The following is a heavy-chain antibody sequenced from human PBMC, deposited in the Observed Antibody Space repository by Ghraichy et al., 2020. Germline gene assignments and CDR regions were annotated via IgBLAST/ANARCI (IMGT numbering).Heavy chain of an antibody. V-gene: IGHV1-18*01. CDR1: GYTFTSYG. CDR2: ISAYNGNT. CDR3: ARPPGPSGYDYYFDY. Sequence: ASVKVSCKASGYTFTSYGISWVRQAPGQGLEWMGWISAYNGNTNYAQKLQGRVTMTTDTSTSTAYMELRSLRSDDTAVYYCARPPGPSGYDYYFDYWGQGTLVTVSS. J-gene: IGHJ4*02. D-gene: IGHD5-12*01.